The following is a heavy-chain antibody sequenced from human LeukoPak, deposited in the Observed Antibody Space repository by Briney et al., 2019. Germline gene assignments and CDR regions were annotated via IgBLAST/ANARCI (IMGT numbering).Heavy chain of an antibody. CDR1: GYMFTNSG. Sequence: EASVKVSRKVSGYMFTNSGITWVRQAPGQGLAWMGWNSAYNGNTYHAQKFQGRVTLTTDTSTSTAYMELRSLRSDDTAVYYCVRDCSGGSGGSCYFDYWGQGTLVTVSS. CDR3: VRDCSGGSGGSCYFDY. J-gene: IGHJ4*02. CDR2: NSAYNGNT. D-gene: IGHD2-15*01. V-gene: IGHV1-18*01.